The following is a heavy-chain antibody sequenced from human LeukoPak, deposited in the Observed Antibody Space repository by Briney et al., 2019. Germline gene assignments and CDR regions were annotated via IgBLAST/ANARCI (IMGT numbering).Heavy chain of an antibody. Sequence: SETLSLTCTVSGGSISGSDYYWGWIRQPPGKGLEWIGSIYYSGRTFYNPSLKSRVTISVDTSKNQFSLKLISVTAADTAVYYCARDDGRGVVTPYWGQGNLVTVSS. J-gene: IGHJ4*02. D-gene: IGHD2-21*02. CDR3: ARDDGRGVVTPY. CDR1: GGSISGSDYY. V-gene: IGHV4-39*07. CDR2: IYYSGRT.